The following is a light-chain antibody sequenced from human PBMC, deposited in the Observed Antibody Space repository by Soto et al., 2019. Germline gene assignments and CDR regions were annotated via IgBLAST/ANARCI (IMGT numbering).Light chain of an antibody. Sequence: QSVLTQPASVSGSPGQSITISCSGNAVSYQLVSWYQQQPGKAPKLILYNVTRRPSGVSNRFSGFKSGTTASLKITGLQAEDEADYYCCSFVGVTNDVFGNGTKPTVL. V-gene: IGLV2-23*02. CDR2: NVT. CDR3: CSFVGVTNDV. J-gene: IGLJ1*01. CDR1: GNAVSYQL.